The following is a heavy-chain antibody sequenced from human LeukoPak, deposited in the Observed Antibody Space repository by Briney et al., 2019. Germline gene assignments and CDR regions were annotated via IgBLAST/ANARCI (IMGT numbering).Heavy chain of an antibody. CDR3: AKVGEVGRWLLPVDD. V-gene: IGHV3-23*01. CDR2: ISTSGGYT. J-gene: IGHJ4*02. D-gene: IGHD5-24*01. CDR1: GFTFSSYA. Sequence: GGSLRLSCAASGFTFSSYAMSWVRQAPGKGLEWVSAISTSGGYTYYADSVKGRFTISRDNSKNTLYLQMNSLRGEDTAVYYCAKVGEVGRWLLPVDDWGQGTLVTVSS.